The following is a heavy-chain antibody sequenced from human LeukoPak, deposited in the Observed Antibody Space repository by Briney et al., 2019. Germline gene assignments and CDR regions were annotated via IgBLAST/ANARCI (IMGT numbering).Heavy chain of an antibody. J-gene: IGHJ4*02. V-gene: IGHV1-18*01. CDR2: ISGYNGNT. Sequence: ASVQVSCKASGYSFNNYAISWVRLAPGEGLEWMGWISGYNGNTKYAQKFQGRITLTTDTSTSTAYMDLRSLRSDDTAVYFCARPNYGDYPGTAFDSWGQGTLVAVSS. D-gene: IGHD4-17*01. CDR1: GYSFNNYA. CDR3: ARPNYGDYPGTAFDS.